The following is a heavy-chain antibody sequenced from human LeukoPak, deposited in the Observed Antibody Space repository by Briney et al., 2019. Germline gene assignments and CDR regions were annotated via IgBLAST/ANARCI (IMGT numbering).Heavy chain of an antibody. CDR2: ISAYNGNT. J-gene: IGHJ4*02. D-gene: IGHD3-22*01. Sequence: ASVKVSCKASGYTFTSYGISWVRQAPGQGLEWMGWISAYNGNTNYAQKLQGRVTMTTDTSTSTAYMELSSLRSEDTAVYYCARGRAYYYDSSGYYPLDYWGQGTLVTVSS. CDR1: GYTFTSYG. CDR3: ARGRAYYYDSSGYYPLDY. V-gene: IGHV1-18*01.